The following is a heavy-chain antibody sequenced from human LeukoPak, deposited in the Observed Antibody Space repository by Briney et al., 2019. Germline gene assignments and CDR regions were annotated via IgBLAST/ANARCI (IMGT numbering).Heavy chain of an antibody. D-gene: IGHD3-10*01. CDR3: ARASVLLWFGELSTDAFDI. Sequence: PSETLSLTCTVSGGSISGYYWSWIRQPPRKGLEWIEYIYYSGSTNYNPSLKSRVTISVDTSKNQFSLKLSSVTAADTAVYYCARASVLLWFGELSTDAFDIWGQGTMDTVSS. CDR2: IYYSGST. CDR1: GGSISGYY. V-gene: IGHV4-59*08. J-gene: IGHJ3*02.